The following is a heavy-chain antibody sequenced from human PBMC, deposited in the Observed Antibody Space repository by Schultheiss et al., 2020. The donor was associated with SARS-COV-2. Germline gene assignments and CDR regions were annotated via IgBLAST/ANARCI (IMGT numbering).Heavy chain of an antibody. Sequence: SETLSLTCAVSGGSFSDYHWSWIRQSPGKGLEWIGEVDHSGITNYNPSLKSRVTMSIDTSKHQFSLKLTSVTAADPAVYYCARRYRGGRSDCWGQGTLVTVSS. J-gene: IGHJ4*02. CDR3: ARRYRGGRSDC. V-gene: IGHV4-34*01. CDR1: GGSFSDYH. D-gene: IGHD6-19*01. CDR2: VDHSGIT.